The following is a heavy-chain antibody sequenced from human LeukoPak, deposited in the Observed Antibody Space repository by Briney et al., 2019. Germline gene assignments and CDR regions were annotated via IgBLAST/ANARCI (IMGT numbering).Heavy chain of an antibody. D-gene: IGHD6-13*01. Sequence: SETLSLTCTVSGGSISSGNYYWNWIRQPAGKGLEWIGRIYTSGSTNYNPSLKSRVTISVDTSKNQFSLKLSSVTAADTAVYYCARDPSIAAAGEFDYWGQGTLVTVSS. CDR1: GGSISSGNYY. CDR3: ARDPSIAAAGEFDY. CDR2: IYTSGST. J-gene: IGHJ4*02. V-gene: IGHV4-61*02.